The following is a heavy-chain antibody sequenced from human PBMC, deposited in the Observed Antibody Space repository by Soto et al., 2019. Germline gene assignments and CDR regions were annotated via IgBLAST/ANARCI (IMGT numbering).Heavy chain of an antibody. V-gene: IGHV2-70*12. CDR3: AHGPKAAATQLKNWFDP. D-gene: IGHD6-13*01. CDR2: IDWDDDK. J-gene: IGHJ5*02. CDR1: GFSLSTSGMC. Sequence: SGPTLVNPTQTLTLTCTFSGFSLSTSGMCVSWIRQPPGKALEWLALIDWDDDKYYSTSLKTRLTISKDTSKNIVVLTMTNMDPVDTGTYFCAHGPKAAATQLKNWFDPWGQGTLVTVSS.